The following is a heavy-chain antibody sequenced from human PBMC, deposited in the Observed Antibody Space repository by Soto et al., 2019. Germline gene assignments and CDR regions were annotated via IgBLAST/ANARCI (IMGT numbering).Heavy chain of an antibody. CDR1: GFTFSSYA. J-gene: IGHJ6*02. CDR2: ISGSGGST. Sequence: PGGSLRLCCAASGFTFSSYAMSWVRQAPGKGLEWVSAISGSGGSTYYADSVKGRFTISRDNSKNTLYLQMNSLRAEDTAVYYCAKAAEVGGYYYYGMDVWGQGTTVTVSS. D-gene: IGHD3-16*01. V-gene: IGHV3-23*01. CDR3: AKAAEVGGYYYYGMDV.